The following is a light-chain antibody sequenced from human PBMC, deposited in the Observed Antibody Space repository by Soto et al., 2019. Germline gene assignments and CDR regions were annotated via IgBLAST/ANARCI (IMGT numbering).Light chain of an antibody. Sequence: DIQMTQSPSILSASVGDRVTITCRASQSLSSWLAWYQQKPGKAPRLLIYDASSLESGVPSRFSGSGSGTEFTLTISSLQPDDFATYYCQQYNSYSPTFGQGTKVEIK. CDR3: QQYNSYSPT. CDR2: DAS. J-gene: IGKJ1*01. V-gene: IGKV1-5*01. CDR1: QSLSSW.